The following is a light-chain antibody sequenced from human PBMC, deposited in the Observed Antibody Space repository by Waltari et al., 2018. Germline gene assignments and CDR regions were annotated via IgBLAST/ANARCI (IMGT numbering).Light chain of an antibody. V-gene: IGLV2-23*02. CDR1: SSDVGNYNL. J-gene: IGLJ1*01. CDR3: CSYAGLGIYV. Sequence: QSGLTQPASVSGSPGQSITISCTGTSSDVGNYNLVPWNQQYPGKAPKLRVYEVTKRTSGVSDRFSGSKSGNTASLTIYGLQSEDEADYYCCSYAGLGIYVFGTGTKVTVL. CDR2: EVT.